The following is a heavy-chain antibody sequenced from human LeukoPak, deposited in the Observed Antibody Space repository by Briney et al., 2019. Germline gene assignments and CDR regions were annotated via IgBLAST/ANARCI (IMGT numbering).Heavy chain of an antibody. CDR1: GGTFSSYA. CDR2: IIPIFGTA. Sequence: ASVKVSCKASGGTFSSYAISWVRQAPGQGLEWMGGIIPIFGTANYAQKFQGRVTITTDESTSTAYMELSSLRSEDTAMYYCARGYGDYVNDAFDIWGQGTMVTVSS. J-gene: IGHJ3*02. CDR3: ARGYGDYVNDAFDI. D-gene: IGHD4-17*01. V-gene: IGHV1-69*05.